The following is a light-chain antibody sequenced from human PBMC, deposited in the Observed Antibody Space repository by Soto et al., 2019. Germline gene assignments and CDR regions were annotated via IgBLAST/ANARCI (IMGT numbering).Light chain of an antibody. Sequence: EIVLTQSPGTLSLSPGERATLSCRASQSVSSNYLAWYPQKPGQAPRLLIYGASSRATGIPDRFSGSGSGTDFTLTISRLEPEDFAVYYCQQYGSSQSFGQGTKVEIK. J-gene: IGKJ1*01. V-gene: IGKV3-20*01. CDR2: GAS. CDR3: QQYGSSQS. CDR1: QSVSSNY.